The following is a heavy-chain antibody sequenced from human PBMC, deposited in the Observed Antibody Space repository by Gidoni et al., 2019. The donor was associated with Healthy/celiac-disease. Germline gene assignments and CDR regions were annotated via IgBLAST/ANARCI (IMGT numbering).Heavy chain of an antibody. D-gene: IGHD2-2*01. Sequence: EVQLVLSGAEVKKPGESLKIRCKGSGYSFTSYWIGWVRQMPGNGLEWMGIIYPGDSDTRCSPSFHGQVTISADKSISTAYLQWSSLKASDTAMYYCARPCPYCSSTSCYGSDYYFDYWGQGTLVTVSS. CDR3: ARPCPYCSSTSCYGSDYYFDY. CDR1: GYSFTSYW. J-gene: IGHJ4*02. V-gene: IGHV5-51*01. CDR2: IYPGDSDT.